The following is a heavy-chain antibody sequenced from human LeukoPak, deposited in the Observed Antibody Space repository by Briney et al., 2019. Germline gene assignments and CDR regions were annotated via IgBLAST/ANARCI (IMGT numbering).Heavy chain of an antibody. CDR2: IRSDGNDK. CDR1: GFTVSSYS. Sequence: GGSLRLSCAASGFTVSSYSMNWVRQAPGKGLEWVASIRSDGNDKSYADSVKGRFTISRDNSKNTLSLQMNSLRAEDTAVYYCAKGDVSWGQGTLVTVSS. CDR3: AKGDVS. J-gene: IGHJ4*02. V-gene: IGHV3-30*02.